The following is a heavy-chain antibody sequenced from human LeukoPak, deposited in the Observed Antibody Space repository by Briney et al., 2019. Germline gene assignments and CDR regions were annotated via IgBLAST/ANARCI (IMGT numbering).Heavy chain of an antibody. CDR3: AKGDYESDAFDI. V-gene: IGHV3-23*01. D-gene: IGHD4-17*01. CDR1: GFTFSSYA. J-gene: IGHJ3*02. Sequence: PGGSLRLSCAASGFTFSSYAMSWVRQAPGKGLEWVSAISGSGGSAYYADSVKGRFTISRDNSKNTLFLQMNSLRAEDTAVYYCAKGDYESDAFDIWGQGTMVTVSS. CDR2: ISGSGGSA.